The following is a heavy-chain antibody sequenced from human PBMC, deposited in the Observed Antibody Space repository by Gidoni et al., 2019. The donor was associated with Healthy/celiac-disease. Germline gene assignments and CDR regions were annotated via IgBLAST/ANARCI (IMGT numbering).Heavy chain of an antibody. J-gene: IGHJ5*02. CDR1: GGPFSSYA. D-gene: IGHD6-13*01. CDR3: ARCRSSKPGGSGGDYGWFDP. CDR2: IIPIFGTA. V-gene: IGHV1-69*01. Sequence: QVQLVPSGAEVKKPGSSVKVSCKASGGPFSSYAISWVRQAPGQGLEWMGGIIPIFGTANYAQKFQGRVTITADESTSTAYMELSSLRSEDTAVYYCARCRSSKPGGSGGDYGWFDPWGQGTLVTVSS.